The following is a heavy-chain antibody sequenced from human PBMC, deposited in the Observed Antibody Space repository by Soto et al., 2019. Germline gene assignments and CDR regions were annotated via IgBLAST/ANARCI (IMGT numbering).Heavy chain of an antibody. CDR1: GGTFSSYA. CDR3: ATSPQKYCSSTSCYHYYYGMDV. CDR2: IIPIFGTA. J-gene: IGHJ6*02. V-gene: IGHV1-69*06. Sequence: QVQLVQSGAEVKKPGSSVKVSCKASGGTFSSYAISWVRQAPGQGLEWMGGIIPIFGTANYAQKFQGRVTITADKSTSTAYMELSSLRYEDTAVYYCATSPQKYCSSTSCYHYYYGMDVWGQGTTVTVSS. D-gene: IGHD2-2*01.